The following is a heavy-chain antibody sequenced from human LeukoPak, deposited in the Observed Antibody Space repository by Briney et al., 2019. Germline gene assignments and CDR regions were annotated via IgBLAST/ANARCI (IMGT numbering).Heavy chain of an antibody. CDR2: ISDDETYK. J-gene: IGHJ4*02. Sequence: GGSLRLSCAASGFTFNSYSMHWVRQAPGKGLEWVSAISDDETYKFYADSVKGRFTISSDNSKSTLYLQMNSLKVEDTAIYYCTRWMLRQHPDYWGQGMLVTVSS. CDR1: GFTFNSYS. V-gene: IGHV3-30-3*01. D-gene: IGHD2-2*03. CDR3: TRWMLRQHPDY.